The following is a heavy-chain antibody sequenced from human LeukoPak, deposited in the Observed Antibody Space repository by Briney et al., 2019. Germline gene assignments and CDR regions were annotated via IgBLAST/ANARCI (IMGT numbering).Heavy chain of an antibody. V-gene: IGHV3-30*03. CDR2: ISYDGSNK. Sequence: GRSLRLSCAASGFTFSSYGMHWVRQAPGKGLEWVAVISYDGSNKYYADSVKGRFTISRDNSKNTLYLQMGSLRAEDMAVYYCARGATYYYGSGSYYWGQGTLVTVSS. CDR3: ARGATYYYGSGSYY. D-gene: IGHD3-10*01. CDR1: GFTFSSYG. J-gene: IGHJ4*02.